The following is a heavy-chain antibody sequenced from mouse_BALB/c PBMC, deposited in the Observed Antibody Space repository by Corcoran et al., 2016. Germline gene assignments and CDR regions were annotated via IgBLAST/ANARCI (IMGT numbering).Heavy chain of an antibody. CDR2: INPNSGGI. D-gene: IGHD2-3*01. J-gene: IGHJ3*01. CDR1: GYTFTEYT. CDR3: GRYDGYYAAY. V-gene: IGHV1-18*01. Sequence: EVQLQQSGPELVKPGASVKISCKTSGYTFTEYTMHWVKQSHGKSLEWIGDINPNSGGINDNQKFKGKATLTVDKSSSTAYMELRSLTSEDSAVYYGGRYDGYYAAYWGRGTLVTVSA.